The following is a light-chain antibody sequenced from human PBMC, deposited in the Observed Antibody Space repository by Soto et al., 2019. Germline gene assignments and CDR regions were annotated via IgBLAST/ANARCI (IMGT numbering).Light chain of an antibody. J-gene: IGKJ1*01. CDR3: QQYESYPWK. Sequence: DVQMTQSPSSLSASVGDKVTITCRASQSISTWLAWYQQKPGKAPKLLIFDASSLESGVPSRFSGSGSGTEFTLTFNSLQPDDFATYYCQQYESYPWKFGQGTKV. V-gene: IGKV1-5*01. CDR2: DAS. CDR1: QSISTW.